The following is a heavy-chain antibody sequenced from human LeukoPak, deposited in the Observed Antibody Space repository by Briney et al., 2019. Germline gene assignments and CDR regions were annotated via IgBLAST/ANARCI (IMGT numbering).Heavy chain of an antibody. CDR2: INPNSGGT. CDR1: GYTFTGYY. J-gene: IGHJ6*02. D-gene: IGHD6-19*01. CDR3: ARDTGYSSAWASVDV. V-gene: IGHV1-2*02. Sequence: ASVKVSCKASGYTFTGYYMHWVRQAPGQGLEWMGWINPNSGGTDFAQNFQGRVSMARDTSISTAYMELSRLSSDDTAVYYCARDTGYSSAWASVDVWGQGTTVTVSS.